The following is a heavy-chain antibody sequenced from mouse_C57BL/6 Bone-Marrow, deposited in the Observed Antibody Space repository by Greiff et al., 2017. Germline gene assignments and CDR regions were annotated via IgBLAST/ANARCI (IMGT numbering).Heavy chain of an antibody. CDR1: GFTFSSYG. CDR2: ISSGGSYT. CDR3: ARRGYAPFAY. D-gene: IGHD3-1*01. J-gene: IGHJ3*01. Sequence: EVQGVESGGDLVKPGGSLKLSCAASGFTFSSYGMSWVRQTPDKRLEWVATISSGGSYTDYPDSVKGRFTISRDNAKNTLYLQMSSLKSEDTAMYYCARRGYAPFAYWGQGTLVTVSA. V-gene: IGHV5-6*01.